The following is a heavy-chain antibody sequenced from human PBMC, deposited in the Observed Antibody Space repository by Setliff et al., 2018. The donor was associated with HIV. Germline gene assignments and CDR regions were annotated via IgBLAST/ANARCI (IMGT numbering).Heavy chain of an antibody. CDR2: IYYIGNT. CDR3: ARGARLLAGYSDRWDYYYMAV. J-gene: IGHJ6*03. D-gene: IGHD6-13*01. CDR1: GDSISSGSYY. V-gene: IGHV4-61*01. Sequence: PSETLSLTCSVSGDSISSGSYYWSWIRQPPGKGLEWIGYIYYIGNTNYNPSLKGRFTISVDTSKNQFSLKVNSVTAADTAVYYCARGARLLAGYSDRWDYYYMAVWGKGTTVTVSS.